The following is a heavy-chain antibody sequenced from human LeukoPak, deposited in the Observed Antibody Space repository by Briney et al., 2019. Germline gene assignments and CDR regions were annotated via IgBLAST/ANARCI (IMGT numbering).Heavy chain of an antibody. V-gene: IGHV3-21*01. D-gene: IGHD6-19*01. J-gene: IGHJ4*02. Sequence: PGGSLRLSCAASGFTFSSYSMNWVRQAPRKGLEWVSSISSSSSYIYYADSVKGRFTISRDNAKNSLYLQMNSLRAEDTAVYYCARDQAPIGWYYFDYWGQGTLVTVSS. CDR3: ARDQAPIGWYYFDY. CDR2: ISSSSSYI. CDR1: GFTFSSYS.